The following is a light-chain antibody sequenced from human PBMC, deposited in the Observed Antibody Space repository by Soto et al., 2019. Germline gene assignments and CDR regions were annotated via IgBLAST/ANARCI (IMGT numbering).Light chain of an antibody. CDR1: QSISSY. CDR2: AAS. V-gene: IGKV1-39*01. CDR3: QQSYSTPVT. Sequence: DIQMTQSPSSLSASVGDRVTITCRASQSISSYLNWYQQKPGKAPKLLIYAASSLQSGVPSRFSGSGSGTDFTLTISSLQPEDFATYYCQQSYSTPVTLGGGTK. J-gene: IGKJ4*01.